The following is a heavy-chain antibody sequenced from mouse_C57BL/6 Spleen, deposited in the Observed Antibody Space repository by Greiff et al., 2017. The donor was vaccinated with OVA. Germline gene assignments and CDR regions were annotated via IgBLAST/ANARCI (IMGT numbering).Heavy chain of an antibody. V-gene: IGHV5-6*01. J-gene: IGHJ1*03. Sequence: EVQLVQSGGDLVKPGGSLKLSCAASGFTFSSYGMSWVRQTPDQRLEWVATISSGGSYTYYPDSVKGRFTISRDNAKNTLYLQMSSLKSEDTAMYYCARRGYYGSSDWYFDVWGTGTTVTVSS. CDR1: GFTFSSYG. D-gene: IGHD1-1*01. CDR2: ISSGGSYT. CDR3: ARRGYYGSSDWYFDV.